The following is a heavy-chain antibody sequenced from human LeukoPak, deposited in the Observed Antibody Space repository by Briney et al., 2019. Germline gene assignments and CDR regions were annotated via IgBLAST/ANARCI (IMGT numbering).Heavy chain of an antibody. CDR3: ARGVKYDNSGFYYLDY. CDR1: GFTLGGYA. Sequence: GGSLRLSCAASGFTLGGYAMNWVRQAPGKGLEWVSSISTGGTYIYYAESVKGRFTISRDDAKNSLYLQMNGLRAEDTAVYYCARGVKYDNSGFYYLDYWGQGTLVTASS. V-gene: IGHV3-21*01. CDR2: ISTGGTYI. D-gene: IGHD3-22*01. J-gene: IGHJ4*02.